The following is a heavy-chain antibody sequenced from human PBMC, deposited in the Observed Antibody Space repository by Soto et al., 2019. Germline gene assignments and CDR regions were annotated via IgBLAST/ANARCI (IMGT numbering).Heavy chain of an antibody. V-gene: IGHV4-59*01. CDR3: ARAGYSYGFGYYYDN. CDR2: IYYDGST. Sequence: KTSETLSLTCTVSGGSISRYYWSWIRQPPGKGLQWIGNIYYDGSTNYSPSLKSRVTISVDTSKNQFSLRLSSVTAADTAVYYCARAGYSYGFGYYYDNWGQGTLVTVSS. D-gene: IGHD5-18*01. CDR1: GGSISRYY. J-gene: IGHJ4*02.